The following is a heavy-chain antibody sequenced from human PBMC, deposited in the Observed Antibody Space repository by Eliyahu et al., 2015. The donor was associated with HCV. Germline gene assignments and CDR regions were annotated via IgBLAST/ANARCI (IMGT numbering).Heavy chain of an antibody. J-gene: IGHJ5*02. D-gene: IGHD1-7*01. Sequence: EVQLLESGGGLVQPGGSLRLSCTASGFTFSSYAMTWVRQAPGKGLEWVSSISDSGSDTYYADSVKGRFTLSRDNSKNTLYLQMNSLRAEDTALYYCASGNYVGWFAPWGQGTLVTVSS. CDR3: ASGNYVGWFAP. CDR2: ISDSGSDT. CDR1: GFTFSSYA. V-gene: IGHV3-23*01.